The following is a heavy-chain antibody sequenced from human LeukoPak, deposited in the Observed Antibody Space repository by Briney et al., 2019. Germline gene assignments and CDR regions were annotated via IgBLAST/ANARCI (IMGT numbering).Heavy chain of an antibody. D-gene: IGHD3-10*01. V-gene: IGHV4-59*01. Sequence: PSETLSLTCTVSGGSISNYYWSWIRQPPGLGLEWGGYLSSSGSTNYNPSLKSRVTMSVDTSKNQFSLKLSFVPAADTAVYFCARSYGSGSYFDYWGQGNLVTVSS. CDR3: ARSYGSGSYFDY. CDR1: GGSISNYY. CDR2: LSSSGST. J-gene: IGHJ4*02.